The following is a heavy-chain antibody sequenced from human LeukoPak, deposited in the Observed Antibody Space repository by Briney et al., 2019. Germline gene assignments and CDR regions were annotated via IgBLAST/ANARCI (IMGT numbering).Heavy chain of an antibody. CDR3: AKGFVVVVSATQSSWFDP. Sequence: GGSLRLSCAASGFTVSSNYMSWVRQAPGKGLEWVSVISGSGGNTYYADSVKGRFTISRDSSKNTLYLQMNSLRAEDTAVYYCAKGFVVVVSATQSSWFDPWGQGTLVTVSS. V-gene: IGHV3-23*01. CDR1: GFTVSSNY. CDR2: ISGSGGNT. D-gene: IGHD2-15*01. J-gene: IGHJ5*02.